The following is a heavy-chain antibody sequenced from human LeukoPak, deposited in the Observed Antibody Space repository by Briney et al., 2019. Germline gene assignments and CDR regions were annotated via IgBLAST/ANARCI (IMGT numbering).Heavy chain of an antibody. D-gene: IGHD3-3*01. CDR3: ARLGAGSITIFGVAAPNWYFDL. J-gene: IGHJ2*01. Sequence: SETLSLTCTVSGGSITSYYWSWIRQPAGKGLEWIGRIYISGSTNYNPSLKSRVTMSVDTSKNQFSLKLSSVTAADTAVYYCARLGAGSITIFGVAAPNWYFDLWGRGTLVTVSS. CDR2: IYISGST. V-gene: IGHV4-4*07. CDR1: GGSITSYY.